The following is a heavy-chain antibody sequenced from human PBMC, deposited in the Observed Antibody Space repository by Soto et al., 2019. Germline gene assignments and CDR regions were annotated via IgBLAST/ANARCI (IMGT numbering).Heavy chain of an antibody. CDR2: IIPIFGTA. J-gene: IGHJ6*02. CDR1: GGTFSSYA. Sequence: GASVKVSCKASGGTFSSYAISWVRQAPGQGLEWMGGIIPIFGTANYAQKFQGRVTITADESTSTAYMELSSLRSEDTAVYYCARDTVVTAAGPGNYYYYGMDVWGQGTTVTVSS. D-gene: IGHD6-13*01. V-gene: IGHV1-69*13. CDR3: ARDTVVTAAGPGNYYYYGMDV.